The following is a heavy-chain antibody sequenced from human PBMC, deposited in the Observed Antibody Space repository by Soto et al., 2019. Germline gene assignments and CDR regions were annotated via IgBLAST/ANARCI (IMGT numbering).Heavy chain of an antibody. CDR3: VRDGEGALDFDF. D-gene: IGHD1-26*01. Sequence: QVQLVESGGGLVKPGGSLRLSCAASGFTFSDYYMSWIRQAPGKGLEWLSYIDSSSRIIYYADSVKGRFTISRDNAKNSLYLQMNSLRTEDTAVYYCVRDGEGALDFDFWGQGTLVTVSS. CDR1: GFTFSDYY. J-gene: IGHJ4*02. V-gene: IGHV3-11*01. CDR2: IDSSSRII.